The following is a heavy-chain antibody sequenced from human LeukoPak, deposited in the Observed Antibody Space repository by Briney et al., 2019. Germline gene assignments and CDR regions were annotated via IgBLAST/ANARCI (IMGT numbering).Heavy chain of an antibody. CDR1: GFTFSSYA. V-gene: IGHV3-23*01. J-gene: IGHJ4*02. CDR3: AKDYVWGSFGDY. CDR2: ISGSGGST. D-gene: IGHD3-16*01. Sequence: PGGSLRLSCAASGFTFSSYAMSWVRQAPGKGLEWVSAISGSGGSTYYADSVKGRFTISRDNFKNTLYLQMNSLRAEDTAVYYCAKDYVWGSFGDYWGQGTLVTVSS.